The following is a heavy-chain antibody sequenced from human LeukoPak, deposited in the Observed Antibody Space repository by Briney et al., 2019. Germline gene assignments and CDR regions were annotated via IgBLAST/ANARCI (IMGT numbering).Heavy chain of an antibody. CDR2: ISSGGSTI. V-gene: IGHV3-48*03. CDR3: ARGEVWGHNVTSAL. D-gene: IGHD3-22*01. J-gene: IGHJ4*02. Sequence: PGGSLRLSCAASGFTFRSYEMYWVRQAPGKGLEWVSYISSGGSTIYYADSVKGRFTISRDNAQNSLFLQMNSLRAEDTAVYYCARGEVWGHNVTSALWGQGTLVTVSS. CDR1: GFTFRSYE.